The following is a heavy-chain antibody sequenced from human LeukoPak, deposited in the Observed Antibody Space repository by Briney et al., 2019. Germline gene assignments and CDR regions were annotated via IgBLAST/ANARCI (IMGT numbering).Heavy chain of an antibody. J-gene: IGHJ6*03. D-gene: IGHD2-21*02. CDR1: GYTFTSYA. CDR3: ARDAVVVTAIGDYYYYYMDV. V-gene: IGHV7-4-1*02. CDR2: INTNTGNP. Sequence: ASVKVSCKASGYTFTSYAMNWVRQAPGQGLEWMGWINTNTGNPTYAQGFTGRFVFSLDTSVSTAYLQISSLKAEDAAVYYCARDAVVVTAIGDYYYYYMDVWGKGTTVTVSS.